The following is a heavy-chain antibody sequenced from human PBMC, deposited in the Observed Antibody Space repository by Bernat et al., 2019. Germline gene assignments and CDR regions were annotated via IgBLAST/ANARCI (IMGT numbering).Heavy chain of an antibody. CDR2: ISGSADRT. CDR3: AKCAADPPDFDY. Sequence: EVQLLESGGGLVQPGRSLRLPCAASGSPFSIYAMSWVRPAPGKGLEWVSAISGSADRTYYADSVTGRFTISRDNSKNTLYLQMNSLRAEDTAIYYCAKCAADPPDFDYWGQGTLVIVSS. V-gene: IGHV3-23*01. D-gene: IGHD6-25*01. J-gene: IGHJ4*02. CDR1: GSPFSIYA.